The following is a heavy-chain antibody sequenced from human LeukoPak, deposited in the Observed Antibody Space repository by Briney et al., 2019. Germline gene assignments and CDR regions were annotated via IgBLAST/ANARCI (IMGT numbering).Heavy chain of an antibody. CDR1: GFTFSSYA. CDR3: ARDSSTHGNYFDY. CDR2: ISSNGGST. V-gene: IGHV3-64*01. D-gene: IGHD6-13*01. J-gene: IGHJ4*02. Sequence: PGGSLRLSCAASGFTFSSYAMLWVRQAPGKGLEYVSAISSNGGSTYYANSVKGRFTISRDNSKNTLYLQMGSLRAEDMAVYYCARDSSTHGNYFDYWGQGTLVTVSS.